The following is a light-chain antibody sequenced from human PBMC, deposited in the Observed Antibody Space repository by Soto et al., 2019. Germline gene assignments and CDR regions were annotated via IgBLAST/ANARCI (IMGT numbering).Light chain of an antibody. Sequence: DVQMTQSPSSLSASVGDRVSITCRASQPISNYLNWYQHKAREAPKVLIFGASSLQSGVPSKFSGSGYGTDFTLIINNLHPDDFATYYCQQTHAVPLTFGQGTRL. CDR2: GAS. CDR3: QQTHAVPLT. J-gene: IGKJ5*01. CDR1: QPISNY. V-gene: IGKV1-39*01.